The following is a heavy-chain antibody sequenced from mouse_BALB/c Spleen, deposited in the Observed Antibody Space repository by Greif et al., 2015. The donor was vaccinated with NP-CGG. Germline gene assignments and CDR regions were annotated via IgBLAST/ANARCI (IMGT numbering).Heavy chain of an antibody. Sequence: VMLVESGPGLVAPSQSLSITCTVSGFSLTSYGAHWVRQPPGKGLEWLGVIWAGGSTNYNSALMSRLSISKDNSKSXVFLKMTSLQTDDTAMYYCGSRAMDYWGQGTSVTVSS. V-gene: IGHV2-9*02. D-gene: IGHD1-1*01. CDR3: GSRAMDY. J-gene: IGHJ4*01. CDR2: IWAGGST. CDR1: GFSLTSYG.